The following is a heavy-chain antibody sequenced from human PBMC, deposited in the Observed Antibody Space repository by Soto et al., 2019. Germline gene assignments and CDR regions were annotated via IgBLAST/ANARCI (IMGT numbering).Heavy chain of an antibody. CDR2: INSDGSST. Sequence: GGSLRLSCAASGFTFSSYWMHWVRQAPGKGLVWVSRINSDGSSTSYADSVKGRFTISRDNAKNTLYLQMNSLRAEDAAVYYCARESPWPTPNAFDIWGQGTMVTVSS. J-gene: IGHJ3*02. V-gene: IGHV3-74*01. D-gene: IGHD1-1*01. CDR1: GFTFSSYW. CDR3: ARESPWPTPNAFDI.